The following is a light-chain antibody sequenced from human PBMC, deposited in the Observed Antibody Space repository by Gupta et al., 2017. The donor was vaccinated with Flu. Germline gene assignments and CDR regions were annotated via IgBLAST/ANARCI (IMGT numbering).Light chain of an antibody. J-gene: IGLJ2*01. CDR3: QSYDSSLSGVV. Sequence: QSVLTQPPSVSGAPGPRVTISCTGSSSNIGAGYDIHWYQQLPGTAPKLLIYANRNRPSGVPDRFSGSKSGTSASLAITGLQAEDEADYYCQSYDSSLSGVVFGGGTKLTVL. CDR1: SSNIGAGYD. CDR2: ANR. V-gene: IGLV1-40*01.